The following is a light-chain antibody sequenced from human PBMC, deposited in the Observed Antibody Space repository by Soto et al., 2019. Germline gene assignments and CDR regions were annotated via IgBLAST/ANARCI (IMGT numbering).Light chain of an antibody. CDR3: AAWDDSLNGVV. Sequence: QAVVTQPPSASGTPGQRGTISCSGSSSNIGSNTVNWYQQLPGTAPKLLIYSNNQRPSGVPARFSGSKSGTSASLAISGLQSEDEADYYCAAWDDSLNGVVFGGGTKLTVL. V-gene: IGLV1-44*01. J-gene: IGLJ2*01. CDR1: SSNIGSNT. CDR2: SNN.